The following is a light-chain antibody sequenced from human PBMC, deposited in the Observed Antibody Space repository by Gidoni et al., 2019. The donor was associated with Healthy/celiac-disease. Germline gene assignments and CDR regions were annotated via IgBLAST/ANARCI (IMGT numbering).Light chain of an antibody. CDR2: DAS. V-gene: IGKV3-11*01. J-gene: IGKJ5*01. CDR1: QIVSSY. CDR3: RQRSNWPPIT. Sequence: EIVLTQSPATLSLSPGERATLSCRASQIVSSYLAWYQQKHGQAPRLLIYDASNRATGVPAKLSGSRSGTDYTLTISSLEPDDFAVYYYRQRSNWPPITFGQGTRLEIK.